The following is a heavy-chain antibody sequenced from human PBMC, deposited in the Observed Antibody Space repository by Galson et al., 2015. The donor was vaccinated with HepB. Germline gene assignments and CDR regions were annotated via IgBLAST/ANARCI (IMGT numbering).Heavy chain of an antibody. CDR1: GYTFTSYY. CDR2: INPSGGST. Sequence: SVKVSCKASGYTFTSYYMHWVRQAPGQGLEWMGIINPSGGSTSYAQKFQGRVTMTRDTSTSTVYMELSSLRSEDTAVYYCARDRAYCGGDCYPGLDDTRVGYGMDVWGQGTTVTVSS. J-gene: IGHJ6*02. CDR3: ARDRAYCGGDCYPGLDDTRVGYGMDV. D-gene: IGHD2-21*02. V-gene: IGHV1-46*01.